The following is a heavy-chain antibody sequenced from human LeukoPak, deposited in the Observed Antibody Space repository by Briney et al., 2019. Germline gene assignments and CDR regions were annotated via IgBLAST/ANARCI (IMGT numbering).Heavy chain of an antibody. V-gene: IGHV4-34*01. CDR3: ASLPSLTIAVASDY. Sequence: PSETLSLTCAVYGGSFSGYYWSWIRQPPGKGLEWIGEINHSGSTNYNPSLKSRVTISVDKSKNQFSLKLSSVTAADTAVYYCASLPSLTIAVASDYWGQGTLVTVSS. CDR2: INHSGST. D-gene: IGHD6-19*01. CDR1: GGSFSGYY. J-gene: IGHJ4*02.